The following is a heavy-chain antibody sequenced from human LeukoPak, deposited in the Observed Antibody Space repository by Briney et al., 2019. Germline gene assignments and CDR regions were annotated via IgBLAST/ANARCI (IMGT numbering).Heavy chain of an antibody. CDR2: INPSGGST. J-gene: IGHJ6*03. CDR1: GYTFTSYD. CDR3: ARSYGSGSYYNPAGYYYYMDV. Sequence: GASVKVSCKASGYTFTSYDINWVRQAPGQGLEWMGIINPSGGSTSYAQKFQGRVTMTRDMSTSTVYTELSSLRSEDTAVYYCARSYGSGSYYNPAGYYYYMDVWGKGTTVTVSS. D-gene: IGHD3-10*01. V-gene: IGHV1-46*01.